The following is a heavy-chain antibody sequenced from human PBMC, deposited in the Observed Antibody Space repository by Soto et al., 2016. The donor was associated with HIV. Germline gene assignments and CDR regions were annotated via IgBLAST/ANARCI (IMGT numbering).Heavy chain of an antibody. CDR1: IRPQVQC. Sequence: EVQLLESGGGLVKPGGSRETLLRSLWIRPQVQCHELGPARLLGRGLEWVSGSAHDGTSSHYADSVKGRFIISRDNSKNTLYLQMNGLRVEDTAIYYCAKDLLDYSANDFWGQGTLVTVSS. J-gene: IGHJ4*02. CDR3: AKDLLDYSANDF. CDR2: SAHDGTSS. V-gene: IGHV3-23*01. D-gene: IGHD4-4*01.